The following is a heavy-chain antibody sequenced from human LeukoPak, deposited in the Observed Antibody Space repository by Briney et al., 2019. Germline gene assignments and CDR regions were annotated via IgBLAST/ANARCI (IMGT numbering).Heavy chain of an antibody. CDR1: GYTFTGYY. CDR3: ARGTAMPLYYYYMDV. Sequence: ASVKASCKASGYTFTGYYMHWVRQAPGQGLEWMGRINPNSGGTNYAQKFQGRVTMTRDTSISTAYMELSRLRSDDTAVYYCARGTAMPLYYYYMDVWGKGTTVTVSS. D-gene: IGHD5-18*01. CDR2: INPNSGGT. V-gene: IGHV1-2*06. J-gene: IGHJ6*03.